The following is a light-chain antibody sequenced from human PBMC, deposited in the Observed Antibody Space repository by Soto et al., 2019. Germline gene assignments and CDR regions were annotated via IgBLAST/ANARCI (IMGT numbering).Light chain of an antibody. CDR1: QSVSSSY. V-gene: IGKV3-20*01. CDR2: GAS. CDR3: QQYGSSPWT. J-gene: IGKJ1*01. Sequence: EIVLTQSPGTLSLSPGERATLSCRASQSVSSSYLAWYQQKPGQAPRPLIYGASSRAIGIPDRFSGSGSGTDFTLTISRLEPEDFAVDYCQQYGSSPWTFGRGTMVEIK.